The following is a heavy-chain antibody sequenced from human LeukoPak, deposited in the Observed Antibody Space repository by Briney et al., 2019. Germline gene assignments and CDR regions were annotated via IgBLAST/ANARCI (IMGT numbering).Heavy chain of an antibody. CDR2: INHSGST. V-gene: IGHV4-34*01. CDR1: GGSFSGYY. J-gene: IGHJ4*02. CDR3: ARDGSGSYPFDY. Sequence: SETLSLTCAVYGGSFSGYYRSWIRQPPGKGLEWIGEINHSGSTNYNPSLKSRVTISVDTSKNQFSLKLSSVTAADTAVYYCARDGSGSYPFDYWGQGTLVTVSS. D-gene: IGHD1-26*01.